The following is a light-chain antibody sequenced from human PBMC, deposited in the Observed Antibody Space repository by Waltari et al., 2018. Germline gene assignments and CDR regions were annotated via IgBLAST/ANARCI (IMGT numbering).Light chain of an antibody. CDR3: QQRYNWPPT. CDR1: QSVSIY. CDR2: DAS. J-gene: IGKJ1*01. Sequence: EIVLTQSPGTLSLSPGERATLSCRASQSVSIYLAWYQQKPGQAPSLLLYDASNRATGIPARFSGSGSGTDFTLTISSLEPEDFAVYYCQQRYNWPPTFGQGTKVEIE. V-gene: IGKV3-11*01.